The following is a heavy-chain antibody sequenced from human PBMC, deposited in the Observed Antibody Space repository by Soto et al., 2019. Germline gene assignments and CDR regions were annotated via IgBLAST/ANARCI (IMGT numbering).Heavy chain of an antibody. V-gene: IGHV4-39*01. CDR3: ARHKELLLASLSYGLDL. Sequence: SETLSLTCTVSGDFVSSSLYYWGWIRHPPGKGLEWIGSIYYTGDTFFNPSLKSRVTFSVDPSKNQFSLKLTSLTAADTAVYFCARHKELLLASLSYGLDLWGQGTTVTVSS. CDR1: GDFVSSSLYY. D-gene: IGHD3-22*01. J-gene: IGHJ6*02. CDR2: IYYTGDT.